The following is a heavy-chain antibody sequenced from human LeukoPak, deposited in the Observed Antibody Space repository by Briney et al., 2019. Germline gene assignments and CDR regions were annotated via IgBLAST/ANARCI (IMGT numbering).Heavy chain of an antibody. J-gene: IGHJ5*02. CDR3: ARASGYCSSTSCRTTRIDP. CDR1: GGSISSGGYS. D-gene: IGHD2-2*03. CDR2: IYHSGST. V-gene: IGHV4-30-2*01. Sequence: PSETLSLTCAVSGGSISSGGYSWRWIRQPPGKGLGWIGDIYHSGSTYYNPSLKSRVTISVDRSKNQFSLKLSSVTAADTAVYYCARASGYCSSTSCRTTRIDPWGQGTLVTVSS.